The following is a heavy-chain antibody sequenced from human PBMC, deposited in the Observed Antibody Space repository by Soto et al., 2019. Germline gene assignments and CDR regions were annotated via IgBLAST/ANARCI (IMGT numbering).Heavy chain of an antibody. CDR2: IYPVDSDT. J-gene: IGHJ6*02. CDR3: ARSRRGAYSSGWYSLSGYYNYGIDV. CDR1: GYSFSSYW. V-gene: IGHV5-51*01. Sequence: GESLKISCKASGYSFSSYWIGWVRQMPGKGLEWMGIIYPVDSDTKYIPSLQGQVTISADTSISTAYLQWTSLKASDTAMYYCARSRRGAYSSGWYSLSGYYNYGIDVWGQGTKVTVSS. D-gene: IGHD6-19*01.